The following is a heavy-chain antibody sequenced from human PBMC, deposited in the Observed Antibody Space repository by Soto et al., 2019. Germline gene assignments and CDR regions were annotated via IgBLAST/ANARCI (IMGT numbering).Heavy chain of an antibody. CDR2: ITDSSSNI. Sequence: PGGSLRLSCAVSVYTFSNYGMDWVRQAPGKGLDWVSCITDSSSNIYYADSVNGRFTISIDNAKNSLYLQMNRLRDEDTAVYYCASQFRSLSAYGSSTSCHRYYYGMDVWGQGTPVTVSS. D-gene: IGHD2-2*01. J-gene: IGHJ6*02. V-gene: IGHV3-48*02. CDR1: VYTFSNYG. CDR3: ASQFRSLSAYGSSTSCHRYYYGMDV.